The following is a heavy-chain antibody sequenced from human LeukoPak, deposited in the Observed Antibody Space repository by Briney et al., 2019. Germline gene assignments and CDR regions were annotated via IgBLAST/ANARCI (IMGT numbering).Heavy chain of an antibody. CDR1: GFTFSSYA. J-gene: IGHJ4*02. CDR3: AKDRGWLQLG. CDR2: LSGGGGST. Sequence: GGSLRLSCAASGFTFSSYAMSWVRQAPGKGLEWVSSLSGGGGSTYYADSVKGRFTISRDNSKNTLYLQMNSLRAEDTAVYYCAKDRGWLQLGWGQGTLVTVSS. V-gene: IGHV3-23*01. D-gene: IGHD5-24*01.